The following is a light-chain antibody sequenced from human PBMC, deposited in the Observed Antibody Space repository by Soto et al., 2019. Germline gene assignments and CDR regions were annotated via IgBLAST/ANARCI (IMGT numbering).Light chain of an antibody. CDR2: DVR. V-gene: IGLV2-14*01. CDR3: SSYTSSSTVI. CDR1: SSDIGGYNY. J-gene: IGLJ2*01. Sequence: QSALTQPASMSGSPGQSITISCTGTSSDIGGYNYISWYQQLPGKAPKFIIYDVRNRPSGVSNRFSGSRSGNTASLTISGLQADDEAYYYCSSYTSSSTVIFGVGTKLTV.